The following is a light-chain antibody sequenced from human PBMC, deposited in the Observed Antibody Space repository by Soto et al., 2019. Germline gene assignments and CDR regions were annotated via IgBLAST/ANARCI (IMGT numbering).Light chain of an antibody. J-gene: IGKJ1*01. CDR3: QQSYNTPRT. CDR2: AAP. CDR1: QSISNY. V-gene: IGKV1-39*01. Sequence: DIQMTQSQSSLSASVGDRVSITCRASQSISNYLNWYQQKPGKAPKVLIYAAPSLQSGVPSRFSGSGSGTDFTLTISSLQPEDFATYYCQQSYNTPRTFGQATKVDIK.